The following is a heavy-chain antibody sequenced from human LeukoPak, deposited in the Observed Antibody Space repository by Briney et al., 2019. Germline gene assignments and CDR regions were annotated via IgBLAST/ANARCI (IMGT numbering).Heavy chain of an antibody. V-gene: IGHV4-38-2*02. Sequence: SETLSLTCTVSGYSISSGYYWGWIRQPPGKGLEWIGSIYHSGSTYYNPSLKSRVTISVDTSKNQFSLKLSSVTAADTAVYYCARDNGVGATGYWGQGTLVTVSS. CDR1: GYSISSGYY. CDR2: IYHSGST. CDR3: ARDNGVGATGY. J-gene: IGHJ4*02. D-gene: IGHD1-26*01.